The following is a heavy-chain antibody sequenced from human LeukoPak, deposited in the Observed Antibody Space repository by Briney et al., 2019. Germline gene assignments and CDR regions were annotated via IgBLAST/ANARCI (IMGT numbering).Heavy chain of an antibody. Sequence: ASVKVSCKASGYTFTGYYMHWVRQAPGQGLEWMGWINPNSGGTNYAQKFQGRVTMTRDTSISTAYMELSSLRSEDTAVYYCARDMVVPAAARGGASGMDVWGQGTTVTVSS. D-gene: IGHD2-2*01. CDR1: GYTFTGYY. V-gene: IGHV1-2*02. CDR3: ARDMVVPAAARGGASGMDV. J-gene: IGHJ6*02. CDR2: INPNSGGT.